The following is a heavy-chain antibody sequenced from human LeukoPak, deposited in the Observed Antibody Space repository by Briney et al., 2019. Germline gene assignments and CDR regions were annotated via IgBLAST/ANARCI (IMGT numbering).Heavy chain of an antibody. D-gene: IGHD6-13*01. J-gene: IGHJ4*02. Sequence: QSGPTLVKPTQTLTLTCTXXXXXLTTSGVXXXXXXXXXXXXXXXXXLIFWNDDXRYSPSLKSSLTITRGTSKNQVVLTMTNMDPXXXATYYCARRLRGFEGSWVFDYWSQGTLVTISS. CDR3: ARRLRGFEGSWVFDY. CDR2: IFWNDDX. V-gene: IGHV2-5*01. CDR1: XXXLTTSGVX.